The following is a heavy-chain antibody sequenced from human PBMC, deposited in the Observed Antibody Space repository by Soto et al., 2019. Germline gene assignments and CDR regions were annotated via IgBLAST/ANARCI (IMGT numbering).Heavy chain of an antibody. Sequence: GGSLRLSCAASGFTFSSSAMSWVRQAPGKGLEWVSTISASAYTTYYADSVKGRFTISRDNSKNTLYLKMNSLRAEDTAVYYCANSYSPFDYWGQGTLVTVSS. J-gene: IGHJ4*02. CDR2: ISASAYTT. D-gene: IGHD4-4*01. CDR3: ANSYSPFDY. V-gene: IGHV3-23*01. CDR1: GFTFSSSA.